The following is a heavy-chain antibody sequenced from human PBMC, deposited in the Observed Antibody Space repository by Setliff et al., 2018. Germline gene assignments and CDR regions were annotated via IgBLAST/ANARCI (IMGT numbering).Heavy chain of an antibody. J-gene: IGHJ3*02. CDR1: GGSFSGYY. CDR3: ASRLRRIAAAGRRAFDI. Sequence: SETLSLTCAVYGGSFSGYYWSWIRQPPGKGLEWIGEINHSGSTNYNPSLKSRVTISVDTSKSQFSLKLSSVTAADTAVYYCASRLRRIAAAGRRAFDIWGQGTMVTVSS. D-gene: IGHD6-13*01. V-gene: IGHV4-34*01. CDR2: INHSGST.